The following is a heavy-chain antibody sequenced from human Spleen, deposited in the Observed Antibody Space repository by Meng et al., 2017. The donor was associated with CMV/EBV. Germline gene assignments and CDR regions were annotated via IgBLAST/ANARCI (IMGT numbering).Heavy chain of an antibody. J-gene: IGHJ3*02. CDR1: GGTFSSYA. CDR3: ARNPPYATGTTAGAFDI. D-gene: IGHD1-1*01. V-gene: IGHV1-69*10. Sequence: SVKVSCKASGGTFSSYAISWVRQAPGQGLEWMGGIIPILGIANYAQKFQGRVTITADKSTSTAYMELSSLRSEDTAVYYCARNPPYATGTTAGAFDIWGQGTMVTVSS. CDR2: IIPILGIA.